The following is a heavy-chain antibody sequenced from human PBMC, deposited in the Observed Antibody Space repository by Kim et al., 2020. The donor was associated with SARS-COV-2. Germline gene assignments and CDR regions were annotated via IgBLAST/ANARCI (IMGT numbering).Heavy chain of an antibody. Sequence: SETLSLTCAVYGGSFSGYYWSWIRQPPGKGLEWIGEINHSGSTNYNPSLKSRVTISVDTSKNQFSLKLSSVTAADTAVYYCARGGYSYGHHYYCGQGTL. J-gene: IGHJ4*02. CDR3: ARGGYSYGHHYY. V-gene: IGHV4-34*01. CDR2: INHSGST. D-gene: IGHD5-18*01. CDR1: GGSFSGYY.